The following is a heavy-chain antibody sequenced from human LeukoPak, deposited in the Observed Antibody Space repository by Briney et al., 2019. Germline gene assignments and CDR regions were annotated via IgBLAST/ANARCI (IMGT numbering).Heavy chain of an antibody. D-gene: IGHD3-22*01. J-gene: IGHJ4*02. V-gene: IGHV4-30-2*01. CDR3: ARGPLAYYYDSSGYLPPYFDY. Sequence: SETLSPTCAVSGGSISSGGYSWSWIRQPPGKGLEWIGYIYHSGSTYYNPSLKSRVTISVDRSKNQFSLKLSSVTAADTAVYYCARGPLAYYYDSSGYLPPYFDYWGQGTLVTVSS. CDR1: GGSISSGGYS. CDR2: IYHSGST.